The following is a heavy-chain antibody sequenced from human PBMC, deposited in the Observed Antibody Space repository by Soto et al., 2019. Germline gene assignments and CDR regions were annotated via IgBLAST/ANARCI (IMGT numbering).Heavy chain of an antibody. J-gene: IGHJ6*02. V-gene: IGHV1-18*01. Sequence: QVQLVQSGAEVKKPGASVKVYCKASGYTFTSYGISWVRQAPGQGLEWMGWISAYNGNTNYAQKLQGRVTMTTDTSTSTAYMELRSVRSDDTAVYYCARDPALWFGEAGGMDVWGQGTTVTVSS. D-gene: IGHD3-10*01. CDR3: ARDPALWFGEAGGMDV. CDR1: GYTFTSYG. CDR2: ISAYNGNT.